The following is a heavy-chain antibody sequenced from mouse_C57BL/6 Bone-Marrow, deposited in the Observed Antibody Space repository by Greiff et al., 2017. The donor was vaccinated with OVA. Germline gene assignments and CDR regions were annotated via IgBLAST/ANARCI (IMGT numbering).Heavy chain of an antibody. CDR3: ARSTMVTPFAY. CDR2: INPNNGGT. V-gene: IGHV1-26*01. J-gene: IGHJ3*01. D-gene: IGHD2-2*01. CDR1: GYTFTDYY. Sequence: EVQLQQSGPELVKPGASVKISCKASGYTFTDYYMNWVKQSHGKSLEWIGDINPNNGGTSYNQKFKGKATLTVDKSSSTAYMELRSLTSEDSAVYYCARSTMVTPFAYWGQGTLVTVSA.